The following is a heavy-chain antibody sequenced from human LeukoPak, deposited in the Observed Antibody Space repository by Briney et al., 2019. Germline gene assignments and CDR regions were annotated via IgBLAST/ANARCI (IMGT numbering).Heavy chain of an antibody. CDR2: INPNSGGT. J-gene: IGHJ4*02. CDR3: ARDPLRGSGSYFSPNFDY. V-gene: IGHV1-2*02. CDR1: GYTFTGYY. Sequence: ASVKVSCKASGYTFTGYYMHWVRQAPGQGLEWMGWINPNSGGTNYAQKFQGRVTMTRDTSISTAYMELSRLRSDDTAVYYCARDPLRGSGSYFSPNFDYWGQGTLVTVSS. D-gene: IGHD3-10*01.